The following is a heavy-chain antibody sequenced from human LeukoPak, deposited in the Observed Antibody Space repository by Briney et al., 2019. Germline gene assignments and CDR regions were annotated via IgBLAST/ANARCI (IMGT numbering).Heavy chain of an antibody. CDR1: GFTFSDYY. Sequence: PGGSLRLSCAASGFTFSDYYMSWVRQAPGKGLEWIGEINHSGSTNYNPSLKSRVTISVDTSKNQFSLKLSSVTAADTAVYYCARGTLWFPDYWGQGTLVTVSS. V-gene: IGHV4-34*01. CDR2: INHSGST. J-gene: IGHJ4*02. D-gene: IGHD5-18*01. CDR3: ARGTLWFPDY.